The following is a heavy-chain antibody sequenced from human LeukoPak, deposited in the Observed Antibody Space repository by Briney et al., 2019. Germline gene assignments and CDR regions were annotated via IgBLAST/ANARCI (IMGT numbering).Heavy chain of an antibody. J-gene: IGHJ6*03. V-gene: IGHV4-4*07. Sequence: PSQTLSLTCTVAGVSISSNYWTWLRQAAGKGLEWIGRIYSSGSTNHNPSLKSRVTMSVDMSKNQFSLNLISVTAADTAVYYCARAHMITSYYYYYYMDAWGKGTTVTVSS. CDR3: ARAHMITSYYYYYYMDA. CDR2: IYSSGST. D-gene: IGHD3-16*01. CDR1: GVSISSNY.